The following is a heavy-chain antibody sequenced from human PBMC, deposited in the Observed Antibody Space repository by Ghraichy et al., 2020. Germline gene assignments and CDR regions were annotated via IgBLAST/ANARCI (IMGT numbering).Heavy chain of an antibody. CDR3: ARFYYYDSSGEIDY. CDR1: GGSISSSSYY. J-gene: IGHJ4*02. Sequence: SQTLSLTCTVSGGSISSSSYYWGWIRQPPGKGLEWIGGIYYSGSTYYNPSLKSRVTISVDTSKNQFSLKLSSVTAADTAVYYCARFYYYDSSGEIDYWGQGTLVTVSS. D-gene: IGHD3-22*01. CDR2: IYYSGST. V-gene: IGHV4-39*01.